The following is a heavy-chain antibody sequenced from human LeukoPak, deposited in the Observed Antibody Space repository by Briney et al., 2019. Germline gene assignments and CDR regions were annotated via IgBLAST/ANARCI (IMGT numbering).Heavy chain of an antibody. D-gene: IGHD3-10*01. Sequence: PGGSLRLSCAASGVMFPSYWMTGVRQAPGKGREWVANIKQDGSEKYYVASVKGRFTISRDNARNSVYLQMNSLRAEDTAVYYCARRHHFGFLDSWGQGTLVTVSS. CDR3: ARRHHFGFLDS. CDR1: GVMFPSYW. J-gene: IGHJ4*02. V-gene: IGHV3-7*04. CDR2: IKQDGSEK.